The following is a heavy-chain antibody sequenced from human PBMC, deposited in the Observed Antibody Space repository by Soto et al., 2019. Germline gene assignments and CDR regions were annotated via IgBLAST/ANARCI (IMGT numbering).Heavy chain of an antibody. CDR1: GFKFSSFG. V-gene: IGHV3-30*03. D-gene: IGHD3-16*01. Sequence: QVQLVESGGGVVQPGRSLRLSCAASGFKFSSFGMHWVRQAPGKGLRWVALISYDGGNEYYADSVKGRFTISRDNSQNPLSLQMNILRPEDTAVYYCARDGGSSFPHPNPPDYWGQGTLVTVSS. CDR3: ARDGGSSFPHPNPPDY. J-gene: IGHJ4*02. CDR2: ISYDGGNE.